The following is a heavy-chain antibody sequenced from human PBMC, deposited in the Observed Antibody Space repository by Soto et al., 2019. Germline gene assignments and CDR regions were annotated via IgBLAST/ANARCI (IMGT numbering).Heavy chain of an antibody. V-gene: IGHV1-8*01. CDR1: GYTFTNYD. CDR2: MNPNSGNT. D-gene: IGHD4-17*01. Sequence: QVQLVQSGAEVKKPGASVKVSCKASGYTFTNYDINWVRQATGQGLEWMGWMNPNSGNTGYAQKFNGTVTMKRKTSITTAEKNLSSLCSEHTDVYYGAKYASNAWPDYVFYRDVWGKGTTLTV. CDR3: AKYASNAWPDYVFYRDV. J-gene: IGHJ6*03.